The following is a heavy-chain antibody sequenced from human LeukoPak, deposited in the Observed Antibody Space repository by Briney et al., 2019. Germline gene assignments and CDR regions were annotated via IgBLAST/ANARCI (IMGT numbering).Heavy chain of an antibody. V-gene: IGHV1-69*04. D-gene: IGHD5-24*01. CDR3: ATARDGMATTVLDY. J-gene: IGHJ4*02. CDR1: GGTFSSYA. CDR2: IIPILGIA. Sequence: SVKVSCKASGGTFSSYAISWVRQAPGQGLEWMGRIIPILGIANYAQKFQGRVTITADKSTSTAYMELSSLRSEDTAVCYCATARDGMATTVLDYWGQGTLVTVSS.